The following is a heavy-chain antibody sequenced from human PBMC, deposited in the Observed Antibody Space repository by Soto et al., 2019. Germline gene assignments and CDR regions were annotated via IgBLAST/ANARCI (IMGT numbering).Heavy chain of an antibody. D-gene: IGHD3-22*01. CDR1: GGTFSNYA. V-gene: IGHV1-69*13. Sequence: GASVKVSCKASGGTFSNYAINWVRQAPGQGLEWMGEIIPILGTANYAQRFQGRVTITADESTSTAYMELSSLRSEDTALYYCARSNRDYYDNSGYYYFDYWGQGALVTVSS. J-gene: IGHJ4*02. CDR2: IIPILGTA. CDR3: ARSNRDYYDNSGYYYFDY.